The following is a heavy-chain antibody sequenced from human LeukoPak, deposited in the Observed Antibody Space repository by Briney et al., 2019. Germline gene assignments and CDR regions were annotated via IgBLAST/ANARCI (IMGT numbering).Heavy chain of an antibody. CDR1: GYTFTSYD. J-gene: IGHJ1*01. CDR3: ARDASYSSSWAEYFQH. D-gene: IGHD6-13*01. V-gene: IGHV1-8*01. Sequence: ASVKVSCKASGYTFTSYDINWVRQATGQGLEWMGWMNPNSGNTGYAQKFQGRVTMTRNTSISTAYMELSSLRSEDTAVYYCARDASYSSSWAEYFQHWGQGTLVTVSS. CDR2: MNPNSGNT.